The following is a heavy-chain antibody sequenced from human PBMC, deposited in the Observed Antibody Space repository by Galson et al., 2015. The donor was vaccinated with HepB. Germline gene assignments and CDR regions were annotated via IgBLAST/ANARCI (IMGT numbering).Heavy chain of an antibody. D-gene: IGHD3-3*01. J-gene: IGHJ3*02. Sequence: ALRLSCAASGFTFSSYGMHWVRQAPGKGLEWVAVISYEGSNEYYADSVKGRVTISRDNSKNTLYLQMNSLRAEDTAVYYCATGVTYYDFWSGYSDAFDIWGQGTMVTVSS. CDR3: ATGVTYYDFWSGYSDAFDI. V-gene: IGHV3-30*03. CDR2: ISYEGSNE. CDR1: GFTFSSYG.